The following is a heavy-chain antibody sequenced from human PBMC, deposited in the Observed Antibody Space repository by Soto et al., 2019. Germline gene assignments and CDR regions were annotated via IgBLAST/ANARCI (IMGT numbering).Heavy chain of an antibody. Sequence: QVQLVQSGAEEKKPGASVKVSCKASGYTFTSYAMHWVRQAPGQRLEWMGWINPGNGNTKYSQKFQGRVTITRDTSASTAYMELSSLRSEDTAVYYCASDRGLTIDYWGQGTLVTVSS. CDR1: GYTFTSYA. CDR3: ASDRGLTIDY. CDR2: INPGNGNT. J-gene: IGHJ4*02. V-gene: IGHV1-3*05. D-gene: IGHD3-10*01.